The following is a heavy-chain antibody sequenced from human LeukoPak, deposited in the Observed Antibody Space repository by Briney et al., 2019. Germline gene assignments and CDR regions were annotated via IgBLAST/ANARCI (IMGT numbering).Heavy chain of an antibody. V-gene: IGHV3-23*01. J-gene: IGHJ3*02. D-gene: IGHD3-9*01. CDR2: LSGSGAGT. CDR1: GFTFSDYA. CDR3: AKVTGDAFDI. Sequence: GGSLRLSCAASGFTFSDYALGWVREVPGRGLGWVATLSGSGAGTYYSDSVQGRFTISRDNSKGTLFLQMNSLRAEDTAFYYCAKVTGDAFDIWGQGTMVTVSS.